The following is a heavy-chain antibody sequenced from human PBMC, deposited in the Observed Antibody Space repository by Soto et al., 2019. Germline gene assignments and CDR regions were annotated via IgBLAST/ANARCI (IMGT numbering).Heavy chain of an antibody. Sequence: ASVKVSCKASGYTFTSYYMHWVRQAPGQGLEWMGIINSSGGNTSYAQKFKGRVTMTRDTSTSTVYMELSSLRSEDTAVYYCARERRWLKSQNWFDPWGQGTLVTVSS. D-gene: IGHD5-12*01. CDR1: GYTFTSYY. V-gene: IGHV1-46*01. CDR2: INSSGGNT. CDR3: ARERRWLKSQNWFDP. J-gene: IGHJ5*02.